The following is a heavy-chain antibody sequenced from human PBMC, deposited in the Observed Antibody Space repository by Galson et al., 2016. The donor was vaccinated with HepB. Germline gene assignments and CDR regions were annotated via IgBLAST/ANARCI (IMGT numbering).Heavy chain of an antibody. CDR1: GDPISSGGYY. V-gene: IGHV4-31*01. CDR3: AREGGYYDSSGHYYSTPFDY. D-gene: IGHD3-22*01. Sequence: TLSLTCTVSGDPISSGGYYWSWIRQHPGKGLEWIGYIYRSGTTYDNPSLQSPATISVDTSKNQFPLNLSSVTAADTSLYYCAREGGYYDSSGHYYSTPFDYWGQGALVTVSS. CDR2: IYRSGTT. J-gene: IGHJ4*02.